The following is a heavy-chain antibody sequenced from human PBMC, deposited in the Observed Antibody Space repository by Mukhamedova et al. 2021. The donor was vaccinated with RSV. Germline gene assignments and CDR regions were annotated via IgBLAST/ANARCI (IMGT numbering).Heavy chain of an antibody. V-gene: IGHV3-20*03. Sequence: SIETYGMNWVRQAPGKGLEWVSASCANDACTGYADSVKGRFTIARDNTKKSLYLQMNDLRAEDTALYYCVRDSSYGAFDIWGQG. CDR3: VRDSSYGAFDI. J-gene: IGHJ3*02. CDR1: SIETYG. CDR2: SCANDACT. D-gene: IGHD2-2*01.